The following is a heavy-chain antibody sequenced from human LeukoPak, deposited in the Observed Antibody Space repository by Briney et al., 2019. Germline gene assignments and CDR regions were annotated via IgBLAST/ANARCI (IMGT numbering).Heavy chain of an antibody. V-gene: IGHV3-21*01. J-gene: IGHJ6*03. CDR1: GFTFSSYS. CDR3: ASLGDIVVPARRLDYMDV. CDR2: ISSSSSYI. D-gene: IGHD2-2*01. Sequence: GGSLRLSCAASGFTFSSYSMNWVRQAPGKGLEWVSSISSSSSYIYYADSVKGRFTISRDNAKNSLYLQMNSLRAEDTAVYYCASLGDIVVPARRLDYMDVWGKGTTVTVSS.